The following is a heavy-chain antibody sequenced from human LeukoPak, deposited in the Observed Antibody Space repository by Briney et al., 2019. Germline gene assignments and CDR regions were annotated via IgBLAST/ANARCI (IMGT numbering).Heavy chain of an antibody. CDR2: ISSNGGST. D-gene: IGHD4-17*01. CDR1: GFTFSSYA. Sequence: GSLRLSCSASGFTFSSYAMHWVRQAPGKGLEYVSAISSNGGSTYYADSVKGRFTISRDNSKNTPYLQMSSLRAEDTAVYYCVKGGATVTTPVDYWGQGTLVTVSS. J-gene: IGHJ4*02. CDR3: VKGGATVTTPVDY. V-gene: IGHV3-64D*06.